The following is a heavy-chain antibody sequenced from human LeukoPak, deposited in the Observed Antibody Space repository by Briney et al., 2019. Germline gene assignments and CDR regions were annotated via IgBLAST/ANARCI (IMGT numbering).Heavy chain of an antibody. V-gene: IGHV4-61*02. CDR2: IYTSGST. CDR3: ARGLWELPDY. CDR1: SGSISSGSYY. D-gene: IGHD1-26*01. J-gene: IGHJ4*02. Sequence: SQTLSLTCTVSSGSISSGSYYWSWIRQPAGKGLEWIGRIYTSGSTNYNPSLKSRVTISVDTSKNQFSLKLSSVTAADTAVYYCARGLWELPDYWGQGTLVTVSS.